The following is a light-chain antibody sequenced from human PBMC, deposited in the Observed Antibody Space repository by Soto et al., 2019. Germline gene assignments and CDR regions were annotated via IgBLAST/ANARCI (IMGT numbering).Light chain of an antibody. CDR2: DIS. J-gene: IGKJ1*01. Sequence: SASAGEGDTLSIRVAQDVTTNFAWYQQKRGQAPRLLIYDISSMATGVRARFRGSGPGTDVALSFRGLRSEDFSVLFCEMYSERPFFVGPGTKVDIK. CDR1: QDVTTN. CDR3: EMYSERPFF. V-gene: IGKV3-15*01.